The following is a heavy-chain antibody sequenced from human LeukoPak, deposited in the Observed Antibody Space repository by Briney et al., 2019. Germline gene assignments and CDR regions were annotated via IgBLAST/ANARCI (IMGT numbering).Heavy chain of an antibody. D-gene: IGHD4-17*01. CDR1: GYTFTSYY. J-gene: IGHJ4*02. CDR2: INPSGGST. V-gene: IGHV1-46*01. CDR3: ARNGAVTTGFDY. Sequence: ASVNVSCKASGYTFTSYYMHWVRQAPGQGLEWMGIINPSGGSTSYAQKFQGRVTMTRDTSTSTVYMELSSLRSEDTAVYYCARNGAVTTGFDYWGQGTLVTVSS.